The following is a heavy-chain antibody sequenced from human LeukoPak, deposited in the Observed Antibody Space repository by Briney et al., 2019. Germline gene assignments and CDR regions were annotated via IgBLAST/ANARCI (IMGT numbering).Heavy chain of an antibody. CDR2: IYTSGST. J-gene: IGHJ4*02. CDR1: GGSISSYY. V-gene: IGHV4-4*07. CDR3: ARDTYSGSSGSFDY. Sequence: SETLSLTCTVSGGSISSYYWSWIRQPAGKGLEWIGRIYTSGSTNYNPSLKSRVTMSVDTSKNQFSLKLSSVTAADTAVYYCARDTYSGSSGSFDYWGQGTLVTVSS. D-gene: IGHD1-26*01.